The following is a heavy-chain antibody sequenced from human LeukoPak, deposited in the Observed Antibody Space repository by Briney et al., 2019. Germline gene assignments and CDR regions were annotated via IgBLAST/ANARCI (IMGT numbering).Heavy chain of an antibody. J-gene: IGHJ4*02. V-gene: IGHV3-23*01. D-gene: IGHD3-22*01. Sequence: GGPLRLSCAASGFTFSSYAMSWVRQAPGKGLEWVSAISGSGGSTYYADSVKGRFTISRDNSKNTLYLQMNSLRAEDTAVYYCAKDPPLFDSSGYYFDYWGQGTLVTVSS. CDR1: GFTFSSYA. CDR3: AKDPPLFDSSGYYFDY. CDR2: ISGSGGST.